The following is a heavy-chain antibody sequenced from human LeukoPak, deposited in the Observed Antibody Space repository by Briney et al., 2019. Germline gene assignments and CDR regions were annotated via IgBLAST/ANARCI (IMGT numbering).Heavy chain of an antibody. CDR2: IYYSGST. J-gene: IGHJ4*02. V-gene: IGHV4-61*01. CDR1: GGSVSSGSYY. Sequence: SETLSLTCTVSGGSVSSGSYYWSWIRQPPGKGLEWIGYIYYSGSTNYNPSLKSRVTISVDTSKNQFSLKLRSVTAADTAVYYCARGSGRDGYFDYWGQGTLVTVSS. D-gene: IGHD2-15*01. CDR3: ARGSGRDGYFDY.